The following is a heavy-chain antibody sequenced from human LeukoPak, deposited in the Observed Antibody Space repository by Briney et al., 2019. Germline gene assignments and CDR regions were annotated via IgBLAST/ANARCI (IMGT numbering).Heavy chain of an antibody. CDR3: ARVKRYCSGGSCSGYYFDY. J-gene: IGHJ4*02. V-gene: IGHV4-34*01. D-gene: IGHD2-15*01. CDR1: GGSFSGYY. CDR2: INHSGST. Sequence: SETLSLTCAVYGGSFSGYYRSWIRQPPGKGLEWIGEINHSGSTNYNPSLKSRVTISVDTSKNQFSLKLSSVTAADTAVYYCARVKRYCSGGSCSGYYFDYWGQGTLVTVSS.